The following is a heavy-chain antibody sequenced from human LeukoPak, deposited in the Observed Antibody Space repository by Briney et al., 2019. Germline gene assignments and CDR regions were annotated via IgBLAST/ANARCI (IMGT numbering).Heavy chain of an antibody. CDR1: GFTFSGYG. CDR2: ISSDGSNN. V-gene: IGHV3-30*18. J-gene: IGHJ6*02. Sequence: GRSLRLSCAASGFTFSGYGMHWVRQAPGKGLEWVALISSDGSNNYYADSVQGRFTIPRDISKNTLYLHMNSLRAEDTAVYYCAKGLPAPYYGMDVWGQGTTVTVSS. CDR3: AKGLPAPYYGMDV. D-gene: IGHD2-2*01.